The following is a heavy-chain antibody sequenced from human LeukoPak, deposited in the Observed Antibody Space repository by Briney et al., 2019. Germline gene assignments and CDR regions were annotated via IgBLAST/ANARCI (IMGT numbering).Heavy chain of an antibody. CDR1: GFTFSSYG. J-gene: IGHJ6*03. CDR3: ARDTIFGVVIGRNYYYYYMDV. Sequence: PGGSLRLSCAASGFTFSSYGMHWVRQAPGKGLEWVAFIRYDGSNKYYADSVKGRFTISRDNSKNTLYLQMNSLRAEDTAVYYCARDTIFGVVIGRNYYYYYMDVWGKGTTVTVSS. CDR2: IRYDGSNK. V-gene: IGHV3-30*02. D-gene: IGHD3-3*01.